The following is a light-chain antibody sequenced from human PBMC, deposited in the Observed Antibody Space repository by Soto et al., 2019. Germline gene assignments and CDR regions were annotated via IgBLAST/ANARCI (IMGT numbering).Light chain of an antibody. CDR2: EGS. V-gene: IGLV2-23*01. CDR3: CSSAGSSIFSV. CDR1: SSDVGSYNL. J-gene: IGLJ1*01. Sequence: QSVLTQPASVSGSPGQSITISCTGTSSDVGSYNLVSWYQQHPGKAPKLMIYEGSKRPSGVSNRFSGSKSGNTASLTISGLQAEDEADYYCCSSAGSSIFSVFGTGPKVTVL.